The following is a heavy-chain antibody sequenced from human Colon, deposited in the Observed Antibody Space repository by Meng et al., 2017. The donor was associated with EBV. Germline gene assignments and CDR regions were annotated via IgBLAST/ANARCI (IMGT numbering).Heavy chain of an antibody. J-gene: IGHJ4*02. Sequence: QVQLQESGPGLVEPSGTLPLTSAVSGASISSNNWWSWVRQPPGKGLEWIGEIYHGGNTNYNPSLKSRVTISVDRSNDQFSLSLSSVTAADTAVYYCARGNAYNAPSFDYWGQGTLVTVSS. V-gene: IGHV4-4*02. CDR2: IYHGGNT. CDR1: GASISSNNW. D-gene: IGHD5-24*01. CDR3: ARGNAYNAPSFDY.